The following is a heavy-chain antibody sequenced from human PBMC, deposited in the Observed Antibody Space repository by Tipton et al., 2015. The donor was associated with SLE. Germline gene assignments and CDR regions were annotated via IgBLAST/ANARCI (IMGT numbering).Heavy chain of an antibody. J-gene: IGHJ6*02. V-gene: IGHV3-30*01. CDR3: ARPLSRHGLYYYGMDV. Sequence: DSVKGRFTISRDNSKNTLYLQMNSLRAEDTAVFYCARPLSRHGLYYYGMDVWGQGTTVTVSS. D-gene: IGHD2-8*01.